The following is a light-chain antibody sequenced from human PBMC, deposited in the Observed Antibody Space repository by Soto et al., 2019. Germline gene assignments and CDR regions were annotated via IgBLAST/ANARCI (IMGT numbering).Light chain of an antibody. Sequence: EIVLTQSPATLSVSPREGATLSCRASQSVGTKLAWYQQKPGQAPRLLIFGVSTRAIGVPARFSGSGSATDFSLTISSLESEDFAVYYCQQYSDWPPAYTFGQGTQLEIK. J-gene: IGKJ2*01. V-gene: IGKV3-15*01. CDR3: QQYSDWPPAYT. CDR2: GVS. CDR1: QSVGTK.